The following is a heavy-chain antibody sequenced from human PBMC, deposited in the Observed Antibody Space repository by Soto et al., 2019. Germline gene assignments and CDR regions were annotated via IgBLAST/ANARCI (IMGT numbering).Heavy chain of an antibody. CDR2: VYHTGDT. CDR1: GGTVASSHW. V-gene: IGHV4-4*02. CDR3: AREIVTAGGNQYFDP. Sequence: SSETLSLTCGVSGGTVASSHWGSWVRQSPGGGLEWIGNVYHTGDTNFNPSLQSRVTISVDKSNNQFSLRLNSLTAADTAVYFCAREIVTAGGNQYFDPWGPGTLVNVSS. J-gene: IGHJ5*02. D-gene: IGHD2-21*02.